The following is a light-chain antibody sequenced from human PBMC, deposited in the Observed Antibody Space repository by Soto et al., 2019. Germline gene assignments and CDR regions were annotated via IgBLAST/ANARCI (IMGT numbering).Light chain of an antibody. CDR1: SSDVGAYNY. J-gene: IGLJ1*01. CDR2: EVT. V-gene: IGLV2-14*01. CDR3: SSYTSSSTLDV. Sequence: QSALTQPASVSGSPGQSITISCAGTSSDVGAYNYVSWFQQHPDKAPKLLIYEVTNRPSGVSNRFSGSKSGNTASLTISGLQAEDEADYYCSSYTSSSTLDVFGTGTKVTVL.